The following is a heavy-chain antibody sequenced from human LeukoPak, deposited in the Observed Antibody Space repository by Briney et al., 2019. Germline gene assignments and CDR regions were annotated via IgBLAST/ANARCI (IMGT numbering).Heavy chain of an antibody. CDR2: IYHSGST. Sequence: SETLSLTCAVSGYSISSGYDWGWIRQPPGKGLEWIGSIYHSGSTYYNPSLKSRVTISVDTSKNQFSLKLSSVTAADTAVYCCAVSTDDYGDPISFDYWGQGTLVTVSS. CDR1: GYSISSGYD. V-gene: IGHV4-38-2*01. CDR3: AVSTDDYGDPISFDY. D-gene: IGHD4-17*01. J-gene: IGHJ4*02.